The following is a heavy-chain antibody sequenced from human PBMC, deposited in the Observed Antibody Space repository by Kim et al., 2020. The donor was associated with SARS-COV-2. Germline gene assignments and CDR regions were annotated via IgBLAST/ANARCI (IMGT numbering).Heavy chain of an antibody. V-gene: IGHV3-23*01. J-gene: IGHJ4*02. CDR3: ATDHPSSGWPAFDS. CDR2: VNGSGDA. Sequence: GGSLRLSCAASGFIFSTSAMSWVRQAPGKGLEWVASVNGSGDASYADSVRSRFTIFRDFTKDTLDLQMNSLSVDDTALYYCATDHPSSGWPAFDSWGQGPRVTV. D-gene: IGHD3-22*01. CDR1: GFIFSTSA.